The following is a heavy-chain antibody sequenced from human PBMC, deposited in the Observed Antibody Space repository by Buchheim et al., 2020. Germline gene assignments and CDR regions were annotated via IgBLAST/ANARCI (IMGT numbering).Heavy chain of an antibody. V-gene: IGHV3-48*03. D-gene: IGHD6-19*01. CDR1: GFTFSSYG. CDR3: ARGREAAVAGMVGNGMDV. J-gene: IGHJ6*02. CDR2: ISSSGSTI. Sequence: MELVESGGGVVQPGMSLKLSCAASGFTFSSYGMHWVRQTPGKGLEWVSYISSSGSTIYYADSVKGRFTISRDNAKNSLYLQMNSLRAEDTAVYYCARGREAAVAGMVGNGMDVWGQGTT.